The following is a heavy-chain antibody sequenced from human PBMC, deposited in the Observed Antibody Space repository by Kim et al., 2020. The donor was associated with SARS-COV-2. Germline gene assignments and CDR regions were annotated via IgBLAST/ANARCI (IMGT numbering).Heavy chain of an antibody. J-gene: IGHJ4*02. V-gene: IGHV4-4*09. Sequence: GSTNYSPSPKGRVTISVDTSKNQFSLKLSSVTSADTAVYYCARFYALFDYWGQGTLVTVSS. CDR2: GST. D-gene: IGHD4-17*01. CDR3: ARFYALFDY.